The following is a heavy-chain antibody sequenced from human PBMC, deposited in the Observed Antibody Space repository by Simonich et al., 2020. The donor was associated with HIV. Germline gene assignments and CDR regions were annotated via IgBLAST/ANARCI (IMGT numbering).Heavy chain of an antibody. Sequence: QVQLQQWGAGLLKPSETLSLTCAVYGGSFSGYYWSWIRQPPGKGLEWIGEINHRGSTNYKSSLNSRATISVDKSKNQFSLKLSSVTAADTAIYYCARRDRELILYFDYWGQGNLVTVSS. CDR2: INHRGST. J-gene: IGHJ4*02. D-gene: IGHD3-3*01. V-gene: IGHV4-34*01. CDR3: ARRDRELILYFDY. CDR1: GGSFSGYY.